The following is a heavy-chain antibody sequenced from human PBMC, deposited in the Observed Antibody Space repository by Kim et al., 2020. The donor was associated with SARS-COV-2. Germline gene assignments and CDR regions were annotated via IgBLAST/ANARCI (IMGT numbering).Heavy chain of an antibody. Sequence: SETLSLTCTVSGGSISSYYWSWIRQPPGKGLEWIGYIYYSGSTNYNPSLKSRVTISVDTSKNQFSLKLSSVTAADTAVYYCARHPREGIAAAGTDFWYFDLWGRGTLVTVSS. CDR1: GGSISSYY. J-gene: IGHJ2*01. D-gene: IGHD6-13*01. CDR3: ARHPREGIAAAGTDFWYFDL. V-gene: IGHV4-59*08. CDR2: IYYSGST.